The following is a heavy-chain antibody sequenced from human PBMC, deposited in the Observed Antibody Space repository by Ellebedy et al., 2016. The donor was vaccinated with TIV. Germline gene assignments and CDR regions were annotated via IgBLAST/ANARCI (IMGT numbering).Heavy chain of an antibody. J-gene: IGHJ6*02. D-gene: IGHD3-10*01. CDR2: IRFDGNNA. V-gene: IGHV3-30*02. CDR3: AKDRGNYGGAPYNGMDV. Sequence: GESLKISCAASGFIFSNSGMNWVRQAPGKGLEWVAFIRFDGNNAYYADSVKGRFTISRDNSKNTLYLQMNSLRTEDTAVHYCAKDRGNYGGAPYNGMDVWGQGTTVTVSS. CDR1: GFIFSNSG.